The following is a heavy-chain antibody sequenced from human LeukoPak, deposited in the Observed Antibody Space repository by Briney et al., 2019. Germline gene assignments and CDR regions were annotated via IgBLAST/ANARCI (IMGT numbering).Heavy chain of an antibody. CDR2: INHSGST. D-gene: IGHD3-16*01. J-gene: IGHJ4*02. Sequence: SETLSLTCAVYGGSFSGYYWSWIRQPPGKGLEWIGEINHSGSTNYNPSLKSRVTISVDTSKNQFSLKLSSVTAADTAVYYCARHTYDYVWGFDYWGQGTLVTVSS. CDR1: GGSFSGYY. V-gene: IGHV4-34*01. CDR3: ARHTYDYVWGFDY.